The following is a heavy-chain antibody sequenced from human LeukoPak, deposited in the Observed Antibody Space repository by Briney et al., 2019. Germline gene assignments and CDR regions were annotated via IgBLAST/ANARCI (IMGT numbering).Heavy chain of an antibody. CDR3: ARHPSGRYYWYFDL. CDR1: GGAISSSSYY. V-gene: IGHV4-39*01. Sequence: SETLSLTCTVSGGAISSSSYYWGWIRQPPGKGLEWIGSIYYSGSTYYNPSLKSRVTISVDTSKNQFSLKLSSVTAADTAVYYCARHPSGRYYWYFDLWGRGTLDTVSS. J-gene: IGHJ2*01. CDR2: IYYSGST. D-gene: IGHD1-26*01.